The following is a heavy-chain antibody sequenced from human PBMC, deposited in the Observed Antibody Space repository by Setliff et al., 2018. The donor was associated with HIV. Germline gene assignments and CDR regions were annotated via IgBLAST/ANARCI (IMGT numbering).Heavy chain of an antibody. V-gene: IGHV1-46*04. Sequence: VKVSCKTSGYNFSPYRIHWVRQAPGQGLEWIGIIDPGSGAATYAQKLQGRITMTRDTSTTTVYMHLNSLTSDDSAVYFCARVRPAPGAALDYWGQGTLVTVS. J-gene: IGHJ4*02. CDR3: ARVRPAPGAALDY. CDR2: IDPGSGAA. D-gene: IGHD6-13*01. CDR1: GYNFSPYR.